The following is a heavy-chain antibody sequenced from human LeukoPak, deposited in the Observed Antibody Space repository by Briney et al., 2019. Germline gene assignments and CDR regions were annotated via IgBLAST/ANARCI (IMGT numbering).Heavy chain of an antibody. CDR2: ISSSGSTI. D-gene: IGHD2-15*01. V-gene: IGHV3-11*04. CDR3: ARDHPYCSGGSCYSGYYYDSSGPIDY. J-gene: IGHJ4*02. CDR1: GFTFSDYY. Sequence: GGCLRLSCAASGFTFSDYYMSWIPRAPGKGLEWVSYISSSGSTIYSADSVTGRFTISRDNAKNSLYLQMNSLRAEDTAVYYCARDHPYCSGGSCYSGYYYDSSGPIDYWGQGTLVTVSS.